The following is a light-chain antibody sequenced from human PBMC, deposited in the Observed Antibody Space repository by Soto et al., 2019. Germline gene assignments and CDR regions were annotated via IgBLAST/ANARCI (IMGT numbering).Light chain of an antibody. V-gene: IGLV2-23*02. CDR3: CSDAGSNTFV. J-gene: IGLJ2*01. CDR1: SSDVGSYNL. CDR2: EAT. Sequence: QSALTQPASVSGSPGQSITISCTGTSSDVGSYNLVSWYQHHPGKAPKLLIYEATNRPSGVSDRVSGSRSGNTASLTISGIQAEDEAGYYCCSDAGSNTFVFGGGTKLPVL.